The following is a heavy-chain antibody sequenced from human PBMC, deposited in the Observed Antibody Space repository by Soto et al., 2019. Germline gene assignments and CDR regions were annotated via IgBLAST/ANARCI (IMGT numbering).Heavy chain of an antibody. CDR1: GYTFTSYD. CDR2: MNPNSGNT. CDR3: ASNASGLDAFDI. V-gene: IGHV1-8*01. Sequence: QVQLVQSGAEVKKPGASVKVSCKASGYTFTSYDINWVRQATGQGLEWMGWMNPNSGNTGYAQKFQGRVTMTRNTSIRTAYMELSSLRSEDKAVYYCASNASGLDAFDIWGQGTMVTVSS. J-gene: IGHJ3*02.